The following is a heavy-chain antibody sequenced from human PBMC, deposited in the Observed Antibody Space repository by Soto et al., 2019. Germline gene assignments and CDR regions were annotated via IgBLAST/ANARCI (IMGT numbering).Heavy chain of an antibody. J-gene: IGHJ6*02. CDR2: INSDGSIT. Sequence: EVQLVESGGGLVQPVGSLRLSCAASAFTFSSYWMNWVRQAPGKGPVWVSRINSDGSITGYADSVKGRFTISRDNAKNTLYLQMNSLSAEDTAVYYCARRDQIAYYYGMDVWGQGTTVTVSS. D-gene: IGHD2-21*01. CDR1: AFTFSSYW. CDR3: ARRDQIAYYYGMDV. V-gene: IGHV3-74*01.